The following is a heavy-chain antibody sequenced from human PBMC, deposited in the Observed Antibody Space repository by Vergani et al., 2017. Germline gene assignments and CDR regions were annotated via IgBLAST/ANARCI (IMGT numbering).Heavy chain of an antibody. CDR1: GFTFNQYG. CDR3: ERGLRLHYNRFDP. J-gene: IGHJ5*01. CDR2: TWYDGNNK. D-gene: IGHD1-14*01. Sequence: QVQLVESGGGVVQPGRSLRLSCAASGFTFNQYGMHWVRQAPGKGLEWVAVTWYDGNNKQYADSVKGRFTISRDNSKSTMYLKMNSLGDEDTGVYYCERGLRLHYNRFDPWGQGTLVTVSS. V-gene: IGHV3-33*01.